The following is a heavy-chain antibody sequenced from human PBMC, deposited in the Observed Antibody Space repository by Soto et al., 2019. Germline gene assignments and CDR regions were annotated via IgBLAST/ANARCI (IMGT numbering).Heavy chain of an antibody. J-gene: IGHJ4*02. CDR2: IYYSGST. CDR3: ARNSVNYYDSSGYPPGSFDY. V-gene: IGHV4-39*01. Sequence: SETLSLTCTVSGGSISSSSYYWGWIRQPPGKGLEWIGSIYYSGSTYYNPSLKGRVTISVDTSKNQFSLKLSSVTAADTAVYYCARNSVNYYDSSGYPPGSFDYWGQGTLVTVSS. CDR1: GGSISSSSYY. D-gene: IGHD3-22*01.